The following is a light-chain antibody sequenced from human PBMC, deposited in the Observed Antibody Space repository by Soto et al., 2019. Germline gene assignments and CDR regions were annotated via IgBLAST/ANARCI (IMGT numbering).Light chain of an antibody. CDR3: AAWDDSLNGYV. V-gene: IGLV1-44*01. J-gene: IGLJ1*01. CDR2: SNN. CDR1: SSNIGSNT. Sequence: QSVLTQPPSASGTPGQRVTISCSGSSSNIGSNTVNWYQQLPGTAPKLLIYSNNQRPSGVPDRFSGSKSGTSASLAISGLQSEDEADYYCAAWDDSLNGYVFGTGTKPHRP.